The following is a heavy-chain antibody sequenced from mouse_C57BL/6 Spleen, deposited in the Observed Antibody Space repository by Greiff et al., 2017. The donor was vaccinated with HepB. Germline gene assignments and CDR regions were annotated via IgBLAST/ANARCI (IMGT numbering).Heavy chain of an antibody. CDR2: ISSGSSTI. V-gene: IGHV5-17*01. CDR3: AREDGDYAFAY. D-gene: IGHD2-4*01. CDR1: GFTFSDYG. Sequence: EVKVVESGGGLVKPGGSLKLSCAASGFTFSDYGMHWVRQAPEKGLEWVAYISSGSSTIYYADTVKGRFTISRDNAKNTLFLQMTSLRSEDTAMYYCAREDGDYAFAYWGQGTLVTVSA. J-gene: IGHJ3*01.